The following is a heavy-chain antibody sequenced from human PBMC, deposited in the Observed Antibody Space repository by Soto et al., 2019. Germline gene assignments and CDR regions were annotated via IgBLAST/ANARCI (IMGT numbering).Heavy chain of an antibody. J-gene: IGHJ3*02. D-gene: IGHD1-26*01. CDR1: GFTFSSYE. Sequence: GGSLRLSCAASGFTFSSYEMNWVRQAPGKGLEWVSYISSSGSTIYYADSVKGRFTISRDNAKNSLYLQMNSLRAEDTAVYYCASDSWGSYYRMGAFDIWGQGTMVTVPS. CDR3: ASDSWGSYYRMGAFDI. V-gene: IGHV3-48*03. CDR2: ISSSGSTI.